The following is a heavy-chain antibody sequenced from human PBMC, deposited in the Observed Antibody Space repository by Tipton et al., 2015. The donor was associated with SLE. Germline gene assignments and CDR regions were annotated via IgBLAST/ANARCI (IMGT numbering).Heavy chain of an antibody. D-gene: IGHD4-11*01. CDR3: TRPMTTVTTGSGDY. CDR1: GFTFSGSA. J-gene: IGHJ4*02. Sequence: GSLRLSCAASGFTFSGSAMHWVRQASGKGLEWVGRIRSKANSYATAYAASVKGRFTISRDDSKNTAYLQMNSLKTEDTAVYYCTRPMTTVTTGSGDYWGQGTLVTVSS. CDR2: IRSKANSYAT. V-gene: IGHV3-73*01.